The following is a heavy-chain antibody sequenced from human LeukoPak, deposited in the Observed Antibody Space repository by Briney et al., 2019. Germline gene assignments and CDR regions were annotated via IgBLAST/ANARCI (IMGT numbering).Heavy chain of an antibody. Sequence: SETLSLTCTVSGGSISSYYWSWIRQPAGKGLEWIGRIYTSGSTNYNPSLKSRVTMSVDTSKNQFSLKLSSVTAADTAVYYCASADSSGYYPSAFDIWGQGTMVTVSS. D-gene: IGHD3-22*01. J-gene: IGHJ3*02. CDR3: ASADSSGYYPSAFDI. CDR1: GGSISSYY. CDR2: IYTSGST. V-gene: IGHV4-4*07.